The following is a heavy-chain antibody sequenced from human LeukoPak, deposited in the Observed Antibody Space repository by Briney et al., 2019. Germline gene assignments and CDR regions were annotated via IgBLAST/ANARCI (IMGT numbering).Heavy chain of an antibody. CDR2: IYTSGST. CDR1: GDSMSGYY. Sequence: SETLSLTCTVSGDSMSGYYWSWIRQPAGKGLEWIGRIYTSGSTKYNPSFQGRVTMSLDTSKNQFSLRLSCVTAADTVIYYCAKYKFRSDYFSNWGQGTLVTVSS. D-gene: IGHD2-2*01. CDR3: AKYKFRSDYFSN. J-gene: IGHJ4*02. V-gene: IGHV4-4*07.